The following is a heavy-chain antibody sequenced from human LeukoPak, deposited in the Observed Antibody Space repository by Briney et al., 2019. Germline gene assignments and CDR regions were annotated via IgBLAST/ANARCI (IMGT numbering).Heavy chain of an antibody. Sequence: ASVKVSCKASGYTFTSYEINWVRQATGQGLEWMGWMNPNSGNTGYAQKFQGRVTMTRNTSISTAYMELSSLRSEDTAVYYCARHLPYSSSWYIGYYYYGMDVWGQGTTVTVSS. V-gene: IGHV1-8*01. D-gene: IGHD6-13*01. CDR1: GYTFTSYE. CDR2: MNPNSGNT. CDR3: ARHLPYSSSWYIGYYYYGMDV. J-gene: IGHJ6*02.